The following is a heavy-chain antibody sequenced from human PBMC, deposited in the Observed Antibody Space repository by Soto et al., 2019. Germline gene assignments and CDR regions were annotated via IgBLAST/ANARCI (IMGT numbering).Heavy chain of an antibody. Sequence: QVQLQQWGAGLLKPSETLSLTCAVYGGSFSGYYWSWIRQPPGKGLEWIGEINHSGSTNYNPSLKSRVTISVDTSKNQFYLKLSSVPAADTAVYYCAKVLLNPPSQRFDPWGQGTLVTVSS. J-gene: IGHJ5*02. V-gene: IGHV4-34*01. CDR3: AKVLLNPPSQRFDP. CDR2: INHSGST. CDR1: GGSFSGYY.